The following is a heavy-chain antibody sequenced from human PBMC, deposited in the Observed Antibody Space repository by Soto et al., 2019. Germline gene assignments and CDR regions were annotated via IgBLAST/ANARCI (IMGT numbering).Heavy chain of an antibody. Sequence: QAQVVQSGAEVRKPGSSVKLSCKASEGTFNSYAIAWVRQAPGQGLEWMGGIIPYDNILNYAQKFQDRVTITTDDSTHTVYMELSSLRPDDTAFYFCASGASRWYPYCFDSWAQGTLVTVSS. CDR1: EGTFNSYA. V-gene: IGHV1-69*01. D-gene: IGHD6-13*01. CDR2: IIPYDNIL. CDR3: ASGASRWYPYCFDS. J-gene: IGHJ4*02.